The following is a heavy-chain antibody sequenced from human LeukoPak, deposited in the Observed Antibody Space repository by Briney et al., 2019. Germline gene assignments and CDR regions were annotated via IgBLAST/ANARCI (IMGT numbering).Heavy chain of an antibody. J-gene: IGHJ4*02. CDR2: IWFDGTNE. V-gene: IGHV3-33*06. Sequence: GRSLRLSCLATGFSFSNYGMHWVRQAPGKGLEWVAVIWFDGTNEDYADSVKGRFTISRDNSKNTVYLQVNSLGAEDTAVYYCAKETRVWSGIWNFDCWGQGTLVTVSS. CDR3: AKETRVWSGIWNFDC. CDR1: GFSFSNYG. D-gene: IGHD3-3*01.